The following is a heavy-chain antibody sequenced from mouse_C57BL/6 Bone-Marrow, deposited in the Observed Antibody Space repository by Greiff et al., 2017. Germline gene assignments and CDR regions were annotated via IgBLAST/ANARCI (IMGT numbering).Heavy chain of an antibody. CDR1: GFTFSSYT. Sequence: EVKVVESGGGLVKPGGSLKLSCAASGFTFSSYTMSWVRQTPEKRLQWVAALSGGGGNTYYPDSVKGRFTISRDTDKNILYLQMSSLRSEDTALYYCSRQVTTVLATKYFDVWGTGTTVTGSS. J-gene: IGHJ1*03. V-gene: IGHV5-9*01. CDR3: SRQVTTVLATKYFDV. CDR2: LSGGGGNT. D-gene: IGHD1-1*01.